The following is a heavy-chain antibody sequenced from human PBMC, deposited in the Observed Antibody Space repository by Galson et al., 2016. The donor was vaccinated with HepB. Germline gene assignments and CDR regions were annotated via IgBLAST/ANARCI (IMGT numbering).Heavy chain of an antibody. Sequence: LRLSCAASGFTISSYGMHWVRQLPGKGLEWIGFISYSGSAHYNPSLKSRLTISVDTSKNHFSLKLSSVTAADTAVYYCARVGRLDFWSGYYVPPFDYWGQGTLVTVSS. V-gene: IGHV4-31*02. CDR1: GFTISSYG. D-gene: IGHD3-3*01. J-gene: IGHJ4*02. CDR2: ISYSGSA. CDR3: ARVGRLDFWSGYYVPPFDY.